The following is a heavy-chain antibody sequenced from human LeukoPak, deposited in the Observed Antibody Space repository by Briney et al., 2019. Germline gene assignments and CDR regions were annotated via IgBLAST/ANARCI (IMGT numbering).Heavy chain of an antibody. CDR1: GYSFTSYW. Sequence: GESLKISCKGSGYSFTSYWIGWVRQKPGKGLEWMGIIFPGDSDTRYSPSFQGQGTISADKSISTAYLQWSSLKASDTAMYYCARRLTYDSRAYYCLDYWGQGTLVTVSS. V-gene: IGHV5-51*01. CDR2: IFPGDSDT. CDR3: ARRLTYDSRAYYCLDY. J-gene: IGHJ4*02. D-gene: IGHD3-22*01.